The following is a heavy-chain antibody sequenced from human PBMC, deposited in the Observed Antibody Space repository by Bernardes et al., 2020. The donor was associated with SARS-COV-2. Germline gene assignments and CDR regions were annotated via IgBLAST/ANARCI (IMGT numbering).Heavy chain of an antibody. Sequence: ASVKVSCKASGYTFTSYGISWVRQAPGQGLEWMGWISAYNGNTNYAQKLQGRVTMTTDTSTSTAHMELRSLRSDDTAVYYCAVYRPSAAWAEYYDYVWGSYRPMTGYGIDIWGQGRMVTVSS. CDR1: GYTFTSYG. CDR3: AVYRPSAAWAEYYDYVWGSYRPMTGYGIDI. CDR2: ISAYNGNT. V-gene: IGHV1-18*01. J-gene: IGHJ3*02. D-gene: IGHD3-16*02.